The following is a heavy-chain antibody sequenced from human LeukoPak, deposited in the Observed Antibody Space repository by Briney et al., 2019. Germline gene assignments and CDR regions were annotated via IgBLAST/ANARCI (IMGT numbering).Heavy chain of an antibody. CDR2: ISGSGGST. V-gene: IGHV3-23*01. CDR3: AKDRGGYYYDSSGLPSSWFDP. Sequence: GGSLRLSCAASGFTFSSYAMSWVRQALGKGLEWVSAISGSGGSTYYADSVKGRFTISRDNSKNTLYLQMNSLRAEDTAVYYCAKDRGGYYYDSSGLPSSWFDPWGQGTLVTVSS. D-gene: IGHD3-22*01. CDR1: GFTFSSYA. J-gene: IGHJ5*02.